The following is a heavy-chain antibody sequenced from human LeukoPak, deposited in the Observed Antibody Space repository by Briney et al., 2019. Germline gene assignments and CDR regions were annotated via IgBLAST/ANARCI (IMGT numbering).Heavy chain of an antibody. V-gene: IGHV1-2*02. CDR2: INPKNGGS. Sequence: ASVKVSCKASGYTFTGYYMHWVRQAPGQGLEWVGWINPKNGGSNYAQKFQGRVTMTRDTSISTAYMELSRLRSDDTAVYYCARLASLYDSSGYYWGDYWGQGTLVTVSS. D-gene: IGHD3-22*01. CDR1: GYTFTGYY. J-gene: IGHJ4*02. CDR3: ARLASLYDSSGYYWGDY.